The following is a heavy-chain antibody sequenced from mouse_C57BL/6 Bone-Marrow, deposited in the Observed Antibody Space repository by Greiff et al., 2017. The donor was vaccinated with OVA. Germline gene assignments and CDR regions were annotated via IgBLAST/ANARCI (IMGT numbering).Heavy chain of an antibody. J-gene: IGHJ3*01. D-gene: IGHD3-3*01. CDR1: GFTFSDYY. V-gene: IGHV5-16*01. Sequence: EVQLVESEGGLVQPGSSMKLSCTASGFTFSDYYMAWVRQVPEKGLEWVANINYDGSSTYYLDSLKSRFIISRDNAKNILYLQMSSLKSEDTATYYCARDSLGQGGFAYWGQGTLVTVSA. CDR3: ARDSLGQGGFAY. CDR2: INYDGSST.